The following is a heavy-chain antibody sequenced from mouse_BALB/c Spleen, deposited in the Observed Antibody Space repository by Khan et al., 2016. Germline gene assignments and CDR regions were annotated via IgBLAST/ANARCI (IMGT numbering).Heavy chain of an antibody. V-gene: IGHV3-8*02. Sequence: EVQLQESGPSLVKPSQTLSLTCSVTGDSITSGYWNWIRKFPGNKFEYMGYISYSGTTYYNPSLKSRLSITRDTSKNQFYLQLNSVTAEDTATYYCSTCNGYFFDYWDQGTTLTVSS. CDR2: ISYSGTT. J-gene: IGHJ2*01. D-gene: IGHD2-3*01. CDR1: GDSITSGY. CDR3: STCNGYFFDY.